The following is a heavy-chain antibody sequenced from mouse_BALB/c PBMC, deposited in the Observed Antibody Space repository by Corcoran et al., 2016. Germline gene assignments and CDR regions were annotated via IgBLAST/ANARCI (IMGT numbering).Heavy chain of an antibody. CDR1: GYTFSSYW. CDR3: ARSGTVVAPYAMDY. Sequence: QVQMQQSGAELMKPGASVKISCKATGYTFSSYWIEWVKQRPGHGLEWIGEILPGSGSTNYNEKFKGKATFTEDTSSNTAYMQLSSLTSEDSAVYYCARSGTVVAPYAMDYWGQGTSVTVSS. CDR2: ILPGSGST. V-gene: IGHV1-9*01. J-gene: IGHJ4*01. D-gene: IGHD1-1*01.